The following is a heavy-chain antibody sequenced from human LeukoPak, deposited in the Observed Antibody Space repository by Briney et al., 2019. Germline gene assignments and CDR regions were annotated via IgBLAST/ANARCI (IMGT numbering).Heavy chain of an antibody. J-gene: IGHJ4*02. CDR3: AREFSGCLDY. Sequence: EGSRRLACAAAGFTFSSYGISWVRQAPGKGREWVSAISGSGGSTYYADSVKGRFTIARDNSKNTLYLQMNSLRAEDTAVYYCAREFSGCLDYWGQGTLVTVSS. CDR2: ISGSGGST. CDR1: GFTFSSYG. D-gene: IGHD5-12*01. V-gene: IGHV3-23*01.